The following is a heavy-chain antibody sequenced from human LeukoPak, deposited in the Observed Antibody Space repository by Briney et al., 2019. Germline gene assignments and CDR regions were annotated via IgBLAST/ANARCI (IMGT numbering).Heavy chain of an antibody. D-gene: IGHD6-13*01. CDR2: INHSGST. CDR1: GGSISSSSDF. V-gene: IGHV4-39*01. Sequence: PSETLSLTCTVSGGSISSSSDFWGWIRQPPGKGLEWIGEINHSGSTNYNPSLKSRVTISVDTSKNQFSLKLSSVTAADTAVYYCARHTMGPGIAAADDYWGQGTLVTVSS. CDR3: ARHTMGPGIAAADDY. J-gene: IGHJ4*02.